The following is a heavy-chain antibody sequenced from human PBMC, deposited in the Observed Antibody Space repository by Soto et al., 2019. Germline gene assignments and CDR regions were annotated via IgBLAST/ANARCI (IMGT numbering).Heavy chain of an antibody. J-gene: IGHJ4*02. V-gene: IGHV1-58*01. Sequence: SLNLDWKTSGFTMTRGAVQRGRQDHGQRLEWIGWIVVGSGNTNYAQKFQERVTITRDMSTSTAYMELSSLRSEDTAVYYCAADTGYDSSGYNFDYWGQGTLVTVSS. D-gene: IGHD3-22*01. CDR3: AADTGYDSSGYNFDY. CDR1: GFTMTRGA. CDR2: IVVGSGNT.